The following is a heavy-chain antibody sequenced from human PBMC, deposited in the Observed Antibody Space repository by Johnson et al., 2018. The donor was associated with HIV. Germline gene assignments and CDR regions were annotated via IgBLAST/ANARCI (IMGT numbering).Heavy chain of an antibody. J-gene: IGHJ3*02. CDR2: INSDGSST. Sequence: VQLVESAGGSVQPGGSLRLSCAASRFTFSNHWMHWVRQVLGQGLVWVSRINSDGSSTSYADSVKGRFTISRDNAKNTLYLQMNSLRAEDTAVYYCVRGGYYYDQAGAFDIWGQGTMVTVSS. V-gene: IGHV3-74*02. CDR3: VRGGYYYDQAGAFDI. CDR1: RFTFSNHW. D-gene: IGHD3-22*01.